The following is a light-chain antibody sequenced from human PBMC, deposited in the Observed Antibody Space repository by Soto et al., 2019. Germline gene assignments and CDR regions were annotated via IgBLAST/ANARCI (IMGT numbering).Light chain of an antibody. V-gene: IGKV1-39*01. J-gene: IGKJ2*01. Sequence: DIQMTQSPSSLSVSVGDRVTITCRASESIANYLNWYQQKPGKAPNLLIYAASDLQSGVPSRVSGSGSGTDFTLTISSLQTEDFATYFCQQSYISPYTFGQGTKLDI. CDR1: ESIANY. CDR2: AAS. CDR3: QQSYISPYT.